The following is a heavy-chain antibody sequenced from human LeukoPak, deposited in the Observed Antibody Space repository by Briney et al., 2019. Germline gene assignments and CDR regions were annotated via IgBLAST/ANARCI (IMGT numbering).Heavy chain of an antibody. Sequence: GGTLRLSCAASGFTFSSYGMSWVRQAPGKGLEWVSLISGSGGSTYYADSVKGRFIISRDNSKNTVYLQMNSLSAEDAAVYYCVKDDGWVQYANWGQGTLVTVSS. CDR3: VKDDGWVQYAN. CDR1: GFTFSSYG. D-gene: IGHD5-24*01. J-gene: IGHJ4*02. V-gene: IGHV3-23*01. CDR2: ISGSGGST.